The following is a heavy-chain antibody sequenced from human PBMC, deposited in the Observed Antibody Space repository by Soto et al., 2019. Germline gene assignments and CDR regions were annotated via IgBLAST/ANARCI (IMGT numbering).Heavy chain of an antibody. V-gene: IGHV1-8*01. J-gene: IGHJ6*03. CDR3: ARIVSYDFWSGYYPVYYYYYMDV. CDR2: MNPNSGNT. D-gene: IGHD3-3*01. CDR1: GYTFTICD. Sequence: ASVKVSCKASGYTFTICDINWVRQATGQGLEWMGWMNPNSGNTGYAQKFQGRVTMTRNTSISTAYMELSSLRSEDTAVYYCARIVSYDFWSGYYPVYYYYYMDVWGKGTTVTVSS.